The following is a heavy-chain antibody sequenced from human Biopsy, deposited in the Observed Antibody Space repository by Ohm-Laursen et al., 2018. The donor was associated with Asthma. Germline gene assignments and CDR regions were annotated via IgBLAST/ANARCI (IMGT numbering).Heavy chain of an antibody. CDR3: AKEVFPGWELRRGPDS. CDR2: ISFDGTNR. J-gene: IGHJ4*02. D-gene: IGHD1-26*01. CDR1: GFSFSNYG. Sequence: SLRLSCAASGFSFSNYGMHWVRQAPGKGLDWVTVISFDGTNRNYTDSVKGRFTISRDNSRNTLHLEMNSLRAEDTAVYFCAKEVFPGWELRRGPDSWGQGTLVTISS. V-gene: IGHV3-30*18.